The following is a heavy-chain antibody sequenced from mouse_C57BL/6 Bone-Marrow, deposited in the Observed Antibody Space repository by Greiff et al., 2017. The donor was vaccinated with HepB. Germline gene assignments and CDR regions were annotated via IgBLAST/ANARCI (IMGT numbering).Heavy chain of an antibody. CDR2: INPGSGGT. D-gene: IGHD1-1*01. Sequence: VKLMESGAELVRPGTSVKVSCKASGYAFTNYLIEWVKQRPGQGLEWIGVINPGSGGTNYNEKFKGKATLTADKSSSTAYMQLSSLTSEDSAVYFCYIYYYGSSYGAWFAYWGQGTLVTVSA. CDR1: GYAFTNYL. J-gene: IGHJ3*01. CDR3: YIYYYGSSYGAWFAY. V-gene: IGHV1-54*01.